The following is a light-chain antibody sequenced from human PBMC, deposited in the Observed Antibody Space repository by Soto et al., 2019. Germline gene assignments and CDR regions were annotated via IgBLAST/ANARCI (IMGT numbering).Light chain of an antibody. CDR1: QSVSSN. CDR2: RAS. Sequence: IVLTQSPATLSVSPGERATLSCRASQSVSSNLAWHQQRPGQAPILLIHRASSRDTGIPDRFSGSGSGTDFTLTISRLEPEDFAVYYCQQYGYSFWTFGQGTKVDIK. CDR3: QQYGYSFWT. V-gene: IGKV3-20*01. J-gene: IGKJ1*01.